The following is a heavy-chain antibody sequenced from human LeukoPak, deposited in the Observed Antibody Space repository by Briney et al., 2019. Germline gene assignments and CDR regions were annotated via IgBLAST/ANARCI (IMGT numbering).Heavy chain of an antibody. CDR2: MYYSGSI. J-gene: IGHJ6*03. D-gene: IGHD6-13*01. CDR3: ASVPAAAGTGGYYYYYMDV. V-gene: IGHV4-39*07. CDR1: GGSISSSNYY. Sequence: PSETLSLTCTVSGGSISSSNYYWGWIRQPPSKGLEWIGSMYYSGSIFYNPSLKSRVTISINTSKNQFSLKVSSVTAADTAVYYCASVPAAAGTGGYYYYYMDVWGKGTTVTVSS.